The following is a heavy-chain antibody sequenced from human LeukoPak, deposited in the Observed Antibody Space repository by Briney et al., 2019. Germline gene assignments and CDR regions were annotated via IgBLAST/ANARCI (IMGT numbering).Heavy chain of an antibody. D-gene: IGHD3-10*02. CDR2: IRSEAFGGTT. Sequence: GGSLRLSCAASGFTFSSYEMNWVRQAPGKGLEWVGFIRSEAFGGTTEYAASVKGRFTMSRDDSKSIAYLQMNSLKTEDTAVYYCTRDAYMLGKYWGQGTLVTVSS. V-gene: IGHV3-49*04. J-gene: IGHJ4*02. CDR3: TRDAYMLGKY. CDR1: GFTFSSYE.